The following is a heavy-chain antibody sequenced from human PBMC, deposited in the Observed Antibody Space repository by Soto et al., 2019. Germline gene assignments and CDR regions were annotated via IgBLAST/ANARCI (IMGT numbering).Heavy chain of an antibody. D-gene: IGHD1-26*01. Sequence: GGSLRLSCAASGLDFSSEVMCWVRQAPGKGLEWVSSISGSGRTIYHAESMRGRFAISRDNSKNSLYLQLNNLRVDDTAVYYCAKVGPSYYYGMDVWGQGTTVTVSS. J-gene: IGHJ6*02. CDR3: AKVGPSYYYGMDV. CDR2: ISGSGRTI. V-gene: IGHV3-23*01. CDR1: GLDFSSEV.